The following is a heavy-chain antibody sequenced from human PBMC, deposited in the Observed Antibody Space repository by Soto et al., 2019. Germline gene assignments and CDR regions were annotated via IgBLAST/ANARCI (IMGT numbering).Heavy chain of an antibody. CDR1: GFTFSDYY. D-gene: IGHD5-12*01. CDR2: ISSSGSTI. CDR3: ARDLRRRWLQLFGIDY. V-gene: IGHV3-11*01. Sequence: QVQLVESGGGLVKPGGSLRLSCAASGFTFSDYYMXWIRQAPGXGLEWVSYISSSGSTIYYADSVKGRFTISRDNAKNSLYLQMNSLRAEDTAVYYCARDLRRRWLQLFGIDYWGQGTLVTVSS. J-gene: IGHJ4*02.